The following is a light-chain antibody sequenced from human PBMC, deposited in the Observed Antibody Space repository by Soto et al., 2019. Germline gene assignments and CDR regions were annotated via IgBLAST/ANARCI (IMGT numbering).Light chain of an antibody. CDR2: AAI. CDR3: QQNCLSTRT. V-gene: IGKV1-NL1*01. J-gene: IGKJ1*01. Sequence: DNQLPSTTSSRSSFVVAIVNITCPASKGSSNYLAWFQQRPGKAPSLLIYAAISRESGVPDRFSGSGSGTDFTLTIRNLQPEDFTIYYCQQNCLSTRTFGQRSKVEI. CDR1: KGSSNY.